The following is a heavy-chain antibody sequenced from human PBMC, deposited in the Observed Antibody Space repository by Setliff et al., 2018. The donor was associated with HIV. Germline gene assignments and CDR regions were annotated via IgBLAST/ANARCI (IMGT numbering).Heavy chain of an antibody. V-gene: IGHV3-74*03. Sequence: PGGSLRLSCAASGFTFNTYWMHWVRQSPGKGLVWVSHSNSDGSSTTYADSVKGRFTISRDNAKNTLYLQMNSLRAEDTAIYYCVREMPGPPGALDLLGHGTMFTVSS. J-gene: IGHJ3*01. CDR2: SNSDGSST. D-gene: IGHD7-27*01. CDR3: VREMPGPPGALDL. CDR1: GFTFNTYW.